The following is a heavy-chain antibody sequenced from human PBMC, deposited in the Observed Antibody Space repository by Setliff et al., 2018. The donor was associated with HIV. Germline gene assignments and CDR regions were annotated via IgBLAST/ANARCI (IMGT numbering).Heavy chain of an antibody. J-gene: IGHJ4*01. Sequence: ASVKVSCKASGYTFTSYAIHWVRQAPGQRLEWMGWITVGDGNTKYSQRFQGRVTITRDTSASAAYMQLNSLRSEDTAVYYCARQFSSSWYVFDYWGQGALVTVSS. V-gene: IGHV1-3*01. CDR3: ARQFSSSWYVFDY. D-gene: IGHD6-13*01. CDR2: ITVGDGNT. CDR1: GYTFTSYA.